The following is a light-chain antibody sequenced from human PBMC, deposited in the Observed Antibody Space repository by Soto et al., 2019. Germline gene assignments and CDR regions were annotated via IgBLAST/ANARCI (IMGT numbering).Light chain of an antibody. CDR2: AAS. CDR3: QRCISAPFT. V-gene: IGKV1-27*01. J-gene: IGKJ3*01. CDR1: QGIANY. Sequence: DIQMTQSPSSLSASVGDRVTITCRATQGIANYLAWYQQKPGKVPKLLIYAASTLQSGVPSRFSGSGSGTDFTLTISSLQPEDVATYYCQRCISAPFTFGPGTNVDIK.